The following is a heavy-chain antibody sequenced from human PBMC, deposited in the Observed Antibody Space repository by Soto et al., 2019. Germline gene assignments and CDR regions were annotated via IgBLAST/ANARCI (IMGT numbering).Heavy chain of an antibody. CDR2: IYPGGSDT. J-gene: IGHJ4*02. CDR3: ARLLEYTTSAPFDY. CDR1: GYSFTSYW. D-gene: IGHD6-6*01. Sequence: GESLKISCKASGYSFTSYWIVWVRQMPGKGLGWMGIIYPGGSDTRYSPSFQGQVTISADKSISTAYLQWSSLKASDTATYYCARLLEYTTSAPFDYWGQGTLVTVSS. V-gene: IGHV5-51*01.